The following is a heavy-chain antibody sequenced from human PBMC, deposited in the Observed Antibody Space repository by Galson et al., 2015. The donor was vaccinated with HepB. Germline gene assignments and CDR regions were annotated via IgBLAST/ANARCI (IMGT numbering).Heavy chain of an antibody. CDR3: AKGGPGRIGMMIKRSLGFDP. CDR1: GFSFSNYA. J-gene: IGHJ5*02. CDR2: ISYDGSFS. V-gene: IGHV3-30*18. D-gene: IGHD3-16*01. Sequence: SLRLSCASSGFSFSNYAIHWVRQAPGKGLVWMAVISYDGSFSYYSDSVTGRFTVSRDPSRSILYLQMNSLGVDETAVYYCAKGGPGRIGMMIKRSLGFDPWGQGTLVIVSS.